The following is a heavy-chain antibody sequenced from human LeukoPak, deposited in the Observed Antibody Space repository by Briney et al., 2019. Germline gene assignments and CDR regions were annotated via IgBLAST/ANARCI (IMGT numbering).Heavy chain of an antibody. CDR1: GGSISSYY. J-gene: IGHJ4*02. Sequence: SETLSLTCTVSGGSISSYYWSWIRQPPGKELEWIGYIYYSGSTSYNPSLKGRVTISVDAPKNQFSLKLNSVTAADTAVYYCARAIAARLPGLYFDHWGQGTLVTVSS. V-gene: IGHV4-59*01. D-gene: IGHD6-6*01. CDR3: ARAIAARLPGLYFDH. CDR2: IYYSGST.